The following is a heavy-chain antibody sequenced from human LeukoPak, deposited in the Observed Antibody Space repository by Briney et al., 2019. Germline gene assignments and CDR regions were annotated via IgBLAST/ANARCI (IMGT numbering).Heavy chain of an antibody. D-gene: IGHD3-22*01. V-gene: IGHV4-59*01. CDR3: ARSNYYDSSDYYFDY. J-gene: IGHJ4*02. CDR2: IYYSGST. Sequence: SETLSLTCTVSGGPISSYYWSWIRQPPGKGLEWIGYIYYSGSTNYNPSLKSRVTTSLDTSKNQFSLKLSSVTAADTAVYYCARSNYYDSSDYYFDYWGQGTLVTVSS. CDR1: GGPISSYY.